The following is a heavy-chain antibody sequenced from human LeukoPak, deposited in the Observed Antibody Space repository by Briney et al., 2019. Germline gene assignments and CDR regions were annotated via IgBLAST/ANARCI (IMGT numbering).Heavy chain of an antibody. V-gene: IGHV1-18*01. Sequence: ASVKVSCKASGYTFTSYGISWVRQAPGQGLEWMGWISAYNGNTNYAQKLQGRVTMTTDTSTSTAYMELRSLRSDDTAVYYCARDRGYYDFWRGYPVGYFDYWGQGTLVTVSS. CDR3: ARDRGYYDFWRGYPVGYFDY. J-gene: IGHJ4*02. D-gene: IGHD3-3*01. CDR2: ISAYNGNT. CDR1: GYTFTSYG.